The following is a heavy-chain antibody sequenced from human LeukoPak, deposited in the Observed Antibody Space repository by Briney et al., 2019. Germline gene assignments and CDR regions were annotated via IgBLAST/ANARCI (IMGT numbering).Heavy chain of an antibody. J-gene: IGHJ4*02. CDR1: GFTFSDYY. CDR3: QPFLHDSSGYYHPIDY. Sequence: PGGSLRLSCAASGFTFSDYYMSWIRQAPGKGLEWVSYISSSGSTIYYADSVKGRFTISRDNAKNSLYLQMNSLRAEDTAVYYCQPFLHDSSGYYHPIDYWGQGTLVTVSS. V-gene: IGHV3-11*01. CDR2: ISSSGSTI. D-gene: IGHD3-22*01.